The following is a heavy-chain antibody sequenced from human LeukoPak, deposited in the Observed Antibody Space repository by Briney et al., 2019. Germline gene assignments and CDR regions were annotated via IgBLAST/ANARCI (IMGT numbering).Heavy chain of an antibody. D-gene: IGHD6-19*01. Sequence: SETLSLTCAVYGGPFSGYYWSWIRQPPGKGLEWIGEINHSGSTNYNPSLKSRVTISVDTSKNQFSLKLSSVTAADTAVYYCARRPIAVAGVHVGPYGYWGQGTLVTVSS. J-gene: IGHJ4*02. V-gene: IGHV4-34*01. CDR1: GGPFSGYY. CDR3: ARRPIAVAGVHVGPYGY. CDR2: INHSGST.